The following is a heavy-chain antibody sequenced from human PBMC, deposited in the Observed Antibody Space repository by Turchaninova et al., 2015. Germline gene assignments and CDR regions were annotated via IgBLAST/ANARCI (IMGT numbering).Heavy chain of an antibody. CDR3: ASRPKDSSGYHHFDY. D-gene: IGHD6-19*01. J-gene: IGHJ4*02. Sequence: QVQLQESGPGLVKPSETLSLTCAVSGYSISSGYYWGWIRQPPGTGLEWIGSIYPSGRPYYNPSLKSLVTISVDTSKNRFSLKLRAVTAEDTSVYYCASRPKDSSGYHHFDYWGQGTLVTVSS. CDR2: IYPSGRP. CDR1: GYSISSGYY. V-gene: IGHV4-38-2*01.